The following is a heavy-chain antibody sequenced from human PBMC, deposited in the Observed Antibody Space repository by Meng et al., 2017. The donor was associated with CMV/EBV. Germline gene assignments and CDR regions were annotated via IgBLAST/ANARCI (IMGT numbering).Heavy chain of an antibody. D-gene: IGHD1-7*01. CDR1: GYTFTGYY. CDR2: INPNSGGT. J-gene: IGHJ2*01. Sequence: VPVVQSGAEVKKPGASVKVSCKASGYTFTGYYMHWVRQAPGQGLEWMGWINPNSGGTNYAQKFQGRVTMTRDTSISTAYMELSRLRSDDTAVYYCAIYIGNYINWYFDLWGRGTLVTVSS. V-gene: IGHV1-2*02. CDR3: AIYIGNYINWYFDL.